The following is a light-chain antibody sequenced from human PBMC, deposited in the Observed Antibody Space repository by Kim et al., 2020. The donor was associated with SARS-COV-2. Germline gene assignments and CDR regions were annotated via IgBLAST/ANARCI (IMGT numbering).Light chain of an antibody. V-gene: IGLV2-8*01. Sequence: QSALTQPPSASGSPGQSVTISCTGTSSDVGGYNYVSWYQQHLGKAPKLMIYEVSKRPSGVPDRFSGSKSGNTASLTVSGLQAEDEADYYCCSYAGSNIGVCGGGTKLTVL. CDR2: EVS. CDR1: SSDVGGYNY. J-gene: IGLJ3*02. CDR3: CSYAGSNIGV.